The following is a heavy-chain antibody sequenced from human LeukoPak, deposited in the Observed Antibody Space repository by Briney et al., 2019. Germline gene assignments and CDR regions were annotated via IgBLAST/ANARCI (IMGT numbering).Heavy chain of an antibody. Sequence: SETLSLTCTVSGGSISSGSYYWSWIRQPAGKGLEWIGRIYTSGITNYNPSLKSRVTMSVDTSKNQFSLKLTSVTAADTAVYYCARQANELRYFDSHFGYWGQGTLVTVSS. CDR1: GGSISSGSYY. CDR3: ARQANELRYFDSHFGY. CDR2: IYTSGIT. J-gene: IGHJ4*02. V-gene: IGHV4-61*02. D-gene: IGHD3-9*01.